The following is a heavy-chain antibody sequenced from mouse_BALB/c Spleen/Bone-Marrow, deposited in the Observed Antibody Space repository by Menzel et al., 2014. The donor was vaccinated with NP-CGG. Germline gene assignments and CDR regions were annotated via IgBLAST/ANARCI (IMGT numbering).Heavy chain of an antibody. V-gene: IGHV14-3*02. Sequence: VHVKQSGAELVKPGASVKLSRTASGFNIKDTYIHWVKRRPEQGLEWIGRIDPENGNIKYDPKFQVKATITADTSSNTAYLQLSSLTSEDTAVYYCTRRGFDFWGQGTTLTVSS. CDR2: IDPENGNI. J-gene: IGHJ2*01. CDR3: TRRGFDF. CDR1: GFNIKDTY.